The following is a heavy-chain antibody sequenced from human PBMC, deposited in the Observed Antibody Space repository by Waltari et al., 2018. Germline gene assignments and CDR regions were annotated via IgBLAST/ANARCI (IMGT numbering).Heavy chain of an antibody. Sequence: EVQLVETGGGLIQPGGSLRLSCAASGFTVSSNYMSWVRQAPGKGLEWGSVIYSGGSTYYADSVKGRFTISRDNSKNTLYLQMHSLRVEDTAVYYCAAQGVTVYYFDYWGQGTLVTVSS. CDR2: IYSGGST. CDR3: AAQGVTVYYFDY. V-gene: IGHV3-53*02. D-gene: IGHD3-16*02. CDR1: GFTVSSNY. J-gene: IGHJ4*02.